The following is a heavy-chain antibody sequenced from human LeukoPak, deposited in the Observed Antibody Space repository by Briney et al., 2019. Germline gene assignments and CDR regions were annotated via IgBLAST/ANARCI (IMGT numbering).Heavy chain of an antibody. D-gene: IGHD3-10*01. CDR3: ANTVVRGVASMDV. Sequence: GRSLRLSCAAYGFTFSTYVMGWVRHAPGKGPEWVKAISGSGTTTYYAAAVKGRFTISRDNSRNTLYLQMHSLGAEDTAVYYCANTVVRGVASMDVWGQGTTVTVS. CDR1: GFTFSTYV. CDR2: ISGSGTTT. J-gene: IGHJ6*02. V-gene: IGHV3-23*01.